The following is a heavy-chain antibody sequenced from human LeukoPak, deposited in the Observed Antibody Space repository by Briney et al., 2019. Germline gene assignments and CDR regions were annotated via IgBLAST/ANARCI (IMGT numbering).Heavy chain of an antibody. D-gene: IGHD2-15*01. V-gene: IGHV3-23*01. CDR2: ISGSGGNT. Sequence: GGSLRLSCAASGVTFGSYAMSWVRQAPGRGLEWVSAISGSGGNTYYADSVKGRFTISRHNSKYTLYLQMNSLRADDTAVYYCARNHHNSGGRCDFWGQGTLVTVSS. J-gene: IGHJ4*02. CDR1: GVTFGSYA. CDR3: ARNHHNSGGRCDF.